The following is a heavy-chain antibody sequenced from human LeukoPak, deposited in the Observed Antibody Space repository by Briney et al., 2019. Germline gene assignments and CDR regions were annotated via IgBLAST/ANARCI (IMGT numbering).Heavy chain of an antibody. V-gene: IGHV4-34*01. CDR3: AKSNGYGLIAT. D-gene: IGHD3-22*01. Sequence: SETLSLTCDVYGGSFSGYYWSWIRQSPGKGLEWIGEIKYSGSTNYNPSLKSRVTISLDTSKNQFSLKIRSVTAADTALYYCAKSNGYGLIATWGQGKIVTVSS. J-gene: IGHJ3*01. CDR1: GGSFSGYY. CDR2: IKYSGST.